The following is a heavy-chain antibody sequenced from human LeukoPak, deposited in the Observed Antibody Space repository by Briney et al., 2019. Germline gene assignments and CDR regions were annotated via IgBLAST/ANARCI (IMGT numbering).Heavy chain of an antibody. V-gene: IGHV4-4*07. CDR1: GGSISGFY. D-gene: IGHD6-6*01. Sequence: SETLSLTCTVSGGSISGFYWSWIRQPAGKGLEWIGRIYTSGSTNYNPSLKSRVTISVDTSKNQFSLKLSSVTAADTAVYYCARVDPDSSSTLEVFDYWGQGTLVTVSS. CDR2: IYTSGST. J-gene: IGHJ4*02. CDR3: ARVDPDSSSTLEVFDY.